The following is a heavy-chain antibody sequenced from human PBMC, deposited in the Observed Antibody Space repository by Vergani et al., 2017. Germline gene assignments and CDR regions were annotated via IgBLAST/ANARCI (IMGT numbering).Heavy chain of an antibody. CDR3: ARDTKRYSSGSIKGDYYYGMDV. CDR1: GFTFSSYA. J-gene: IGHJ6*02. V-gene: IGHV3-30-3*01. Sequence: QVQLVESGGGVVQPGRSLRLSCAASGFTFSSYAMHWVRQAPGKGLEWVAVISYDGSNKYYADSVKGRFTISRDNSKNTLYLQMNSLRAEDTAVYYCARDTKRYSSGSIKGDYYYGMDVWGQGTTVTVSS. D-gene: IGHD6-19*01. CDR2: ISYDGSNK.